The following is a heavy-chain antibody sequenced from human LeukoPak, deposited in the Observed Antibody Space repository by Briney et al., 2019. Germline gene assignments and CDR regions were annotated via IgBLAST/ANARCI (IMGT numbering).Heavy chain of an antibody. J-gene: IGHJ3*02. D-gene: IGHD3-10*01. CDR2: IYYSGST. Sequence: PSETLSLTCTVSGGSISSGDSYWSWIRLPPGKGLEWIGYIYYSGSTYYNPSLTSRVTISVDTSKNQFSLKLSSVTAADTAVYYCAGHGSGSYLGAFDIWGQGTMVTVSS. CDR1: GGSISSGDSY. CDR3: AGHGSGSYLGAFDI. V-gene: IGHV4-30-4*02.